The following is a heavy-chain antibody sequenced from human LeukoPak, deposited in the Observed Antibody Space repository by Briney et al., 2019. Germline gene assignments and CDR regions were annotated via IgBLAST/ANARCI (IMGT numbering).Heavy chain of an antibody. Sequence: ASVKVSCKASGYTFTGYYMHWVRQAPGQGLEWMGWINPSGGGTSYAQKFQGRVTMTRDMSTSTVYMELSSLRSEDTAVYYCARDRPLIRNQLLWDYWGQGTLVTVSS. CDR2: INPSGGGT. V-gene: IGHV1-46*01. CDR1: GYTFTGYY. CDR3: ARDRPLIRNQLLWDY. J-gene: IGHJ4*02. D-gene: IGHD2-2*01.